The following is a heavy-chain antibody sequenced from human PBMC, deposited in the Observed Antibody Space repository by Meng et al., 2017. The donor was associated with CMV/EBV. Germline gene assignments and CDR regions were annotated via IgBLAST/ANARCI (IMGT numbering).Heavy chain of an antibody. D-gene: IGHD6-13*01. V-gene: IGHV1-8*01. CDR3: ARHQGQLVEGDWFDP. CDR2: MNPNSGNT. Sequence: ASVKVSCKASGYTSTSYDINWVRQATGQGLEWMGWMNPNSGNTGYAQKFQGRVTMTRNTSISTAYMELSSLRSEDTAVYYCARHQGQLVEGDWFDPWGQGTLVTVSS. J-gene: IGHJ5*02. CDR1: GYTSTSYD.